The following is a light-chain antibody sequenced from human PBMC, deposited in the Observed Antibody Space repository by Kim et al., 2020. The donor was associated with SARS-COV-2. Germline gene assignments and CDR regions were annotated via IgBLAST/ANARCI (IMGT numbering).Light chain of an antibody. Sequence: IVMTQTPLSLPVSPGEPASIYCRSSQSLLDSEDGNTYLDWYLQKTGQSPQLLIYMVSYRASGVPDRFSGSGSGTDFTLKISRVEAEDVGVYYCMQRIESPFTFGGGTNVDIK. CDR3: MQRIESPFT. V-gene: IGKV2-40*01. CDR1: QSLLDSEDGNTY. CDR2: MVS. J-gene: IGKJ4*01.